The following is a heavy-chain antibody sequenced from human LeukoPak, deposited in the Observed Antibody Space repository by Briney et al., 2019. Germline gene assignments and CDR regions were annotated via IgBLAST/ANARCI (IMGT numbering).Heavy chain of an antibody. CDR1: GFTFSGYW. CDR2: IYTDGSRT. Sequence: GGSLRLSCAASGFTFSGYWMHWVRQAPGKGLVWVSRIYTDGSRTNYADSVWGRFTISRDNAKNTLYLQMNSLRSEDTAVYYCARDQQYCSSARCTDFDYWGQGTLVTVSS. D-gene: IGHD2-2*01. V-gene: IGHV3-74*01. CDR3: ARDQQYCSSARCTDFDY. J-gene: IGHJ4*02.